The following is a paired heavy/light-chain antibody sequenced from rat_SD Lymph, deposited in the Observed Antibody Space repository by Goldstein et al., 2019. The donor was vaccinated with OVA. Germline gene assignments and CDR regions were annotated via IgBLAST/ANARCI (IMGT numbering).Heavy chain of an antibody. V-gene: IGHV5-25*01. CDR1: GFTFNNYY. D-gene: IGHD4-3*01. Sequence: EVQLVESGGGLVQPGRSLKLSCAASGFTFNNYYMAWVRQAPKKGLEWVATITTSGARTYYLDSVKGRFTVSRDNAKSSLYLQMDSLKSEDTATYYCARVPLGRGTNFDYWGQGVIVTVSS. CDR3: ARVPLGRGTNFDY. J-gene: IGHJ2*01. CDR2: ITTSGART.
Light chain of an antibody. CDR1: ESVSTR. V-gene: IGKV3S10*01. CDR3: QQSWNDWT. Sequence: DTVLTQSPGLAVSPGERVTISCRASESVSTRMHWYQQKVGQQPKLLIYGASYRDSGVPARFSGSGSGTDFTLTIDPVEANDAATYFCQQSWNDWTFGGGTKLELK. J-gene: IGKJ1*01. CDR2: GAS.